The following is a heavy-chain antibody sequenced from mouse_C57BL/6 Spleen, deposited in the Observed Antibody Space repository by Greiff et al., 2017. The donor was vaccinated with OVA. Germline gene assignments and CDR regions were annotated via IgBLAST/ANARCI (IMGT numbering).Heavy chain of an antibody. J-gene: IGHJ3*01. V-gene: IGHV3-6*01. CDR2: ISYDGSN. CDR1: GYSITSGYY. CDR3: ARGRERFAY. Sequence: EVKLQQSGPGLVKPSQSLSLTCSVTGYSITSGYYWNWIRQFPGNKLEWMGYISYDGSNNYNPSLKNRISITRDTSKNQFFLKLNSVTTEDTATYYCARGRERFAYWGQGTLVTVSA.